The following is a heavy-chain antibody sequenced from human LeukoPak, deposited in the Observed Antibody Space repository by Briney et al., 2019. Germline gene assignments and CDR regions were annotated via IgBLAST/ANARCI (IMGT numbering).Heavy chain of an antibody. J-gene: IGHJ4*02. Sequence: GGSLRLSCAASGFTFSSSWMHWVRQAPGKGLVWVSRINSDGSTTTYADSVKGRFAISRDNAKNTVYLQMNSLRAEDTAVYYCARAMISGSDYWGQGTRVTVSS. CDR2: INSDGSTT. V-gene: IGHV3-74*01. CDR3: ARAMISGSDY. CDR1: GFTFSSSW. D-gene: IGHD3-22*01.